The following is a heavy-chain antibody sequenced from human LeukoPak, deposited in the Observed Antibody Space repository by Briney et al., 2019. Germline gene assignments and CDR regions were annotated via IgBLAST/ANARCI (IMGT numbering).Heavy chain of an antibody. Sequence: GESLKISCKASGYSFTNYWIGWVRQMPGKGLEWMGMINPGDTDIAYSPSFQGQVTISAGRSISTAYLQWSSLKASDTAMYYCARPRRAERDEDFWGQGTLVTVSS. V-gene: IGHV5-51*01. CDR3: ARPRRAERDEDF. D-gene: IGHD1-1*01. CDR2: INPGDTDI. CDR1: GYSFTNYW. J-gene: IGHJ4*02.